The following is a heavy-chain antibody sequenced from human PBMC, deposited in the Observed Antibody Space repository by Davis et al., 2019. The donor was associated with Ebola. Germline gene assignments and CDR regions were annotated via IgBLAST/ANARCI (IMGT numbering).Heavy chain of an antibody. Sequence: PSETLSLTCTVSGGSISSGGYYWSWIRQHPGKGLEWIGYIYYSGSTYYNPSLKSRVTISVDTSKNQFSLKLSSVTAADTAVYYCARGVLPAATLYWYFDLWGRGTLVTVSS. CDR1: GGSISSGGYY. D-gene: IGHD2-2*01. CDR3: ARGVLPAATLYWYFDL. V-gene: IGHV4-31*03. CDR2: IYYSGST. J-gene: IGHJ2*01.